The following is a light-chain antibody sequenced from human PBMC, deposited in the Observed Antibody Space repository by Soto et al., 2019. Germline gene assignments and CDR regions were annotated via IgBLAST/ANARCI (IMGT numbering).Light chain of an antibody. CDR2: AAS. CDR1: QSVASNY. J-gene: IGKJ1*01. Sequence: EIVLTQSPGTLSLSPGERVTLSCRASQSVASNYLAWYQQKPGQAPRLLIYAASGRATGIPDRFSGSGSGTDSTLTISRLETEDFAVYYCQQYGRSPWTFGQGTKVEIK. V-gene: IGKV3-20*01. CDR3: QQYGRSPWT.